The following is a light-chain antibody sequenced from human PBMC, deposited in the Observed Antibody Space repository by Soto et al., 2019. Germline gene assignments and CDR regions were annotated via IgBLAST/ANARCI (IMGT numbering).Light chain of an antibody. CDR2: EGH. V-gene: IGLV2-23*01. CDR1: SGYVGTYSL. CDR3: CLYVGATTYV. Sequence: QSALAEPGSVSGSPGQSITISCTGASGYVGTYSLVSWYQQHPGKAPKVVIYEGHKRPSGVPDRFSGSTSVNTASLTISGLQTDDEADYYCCLYVGATTYVFGTGTKVTVL. J-gene: IGLJ1*01.